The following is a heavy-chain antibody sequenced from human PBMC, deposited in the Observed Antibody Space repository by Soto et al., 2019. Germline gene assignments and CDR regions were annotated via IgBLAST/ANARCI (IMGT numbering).Heavy chain of an antibody. V-gene: IGHV1-46*03. D-gene: IGHD6-13*01. CDR2: INPSGGST. CDR3: ARVSSSLTNWFDP. Sequence: ASVKVSCKASGYTFTGYYMHWVRQAPGQGLEWMGWINPSGGSTSYAQKFQGRVTMTRDTSTSTVYMELSSLRSEDTAVYYCARVSSSLTNWFDPWGQGTLVTVSS. CDR1: GYTFTGYY. J-gene: IGHJ5*02.